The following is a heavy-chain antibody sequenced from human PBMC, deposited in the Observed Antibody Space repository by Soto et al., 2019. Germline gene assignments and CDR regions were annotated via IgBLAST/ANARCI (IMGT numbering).Heavy chain of an antibody. CDR1: GFTFSTYS. Sequence: RGPLRLSCAASGFTFSTYSINWGGLAPGRRMHCISYFNSRSSVIRYSDSVQWRMIISRDNNKNSLYLQMNSLKDEDCAVYYRVRDLNWCFRYWGLRALVPVSS. CDR3: VRDLNWCFRY. V-gene: IGHV3-48*02. CDR2: FNSRSSVI. D-gene: IGHD2-8*02. J-gene: IGHJ1*01.